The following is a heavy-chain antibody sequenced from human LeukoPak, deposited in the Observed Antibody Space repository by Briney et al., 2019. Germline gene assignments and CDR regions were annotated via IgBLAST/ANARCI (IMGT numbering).Heavy chain of an antibody. CDR1: GFTFSDAW. Sequence: PGGSLRLSCEGSGFTFSDAWMNWVRQAPGKGLEWVGRMKSRGSGGTTDYAAPVKGRFTISRDDSKNTLFLQMSSLQAEDTAVYYCAWDRTYYFDMAVWGQGTTVTVSS. V-gene: IGHV3-15*01. J-gene: IGHJ6*02. CDR2: MKSRGSGGTT. D-gene: IGHD1-26*01. CDR3: AWDRTYYFDMAV.